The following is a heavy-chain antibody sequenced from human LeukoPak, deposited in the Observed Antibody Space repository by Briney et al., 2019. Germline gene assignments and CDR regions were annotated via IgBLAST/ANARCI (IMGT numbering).Heavy chain of an antibody. CDR1: GGSFSGYY. Sequence: PSETLSLTCAVYGGSFSGYYWSWIRQPPGKGLEWIGEINHSGSTNYNPSLKSRVTISVDTSMNQFSLKLSSVTAADTAVYYCARGTYSSGWSNYYYYMDVWGKGTTVTVSS. V-gene: IGHV4-34*01. CDR2: INHSGST. J-gene: IGHJ6*03. D-gene: IGHD6-19*01. CDR3: ARGTYSSGWSNYYYYMDV.